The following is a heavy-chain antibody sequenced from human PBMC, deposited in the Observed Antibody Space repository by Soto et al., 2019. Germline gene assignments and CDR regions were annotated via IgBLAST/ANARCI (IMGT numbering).Heavy chain of an antibody. V-gene: IGHV3-23*01. CDR2: ISGSDGST. CDR1: GFTFSSYA. J-gene: IGHJ5*02. Sequence: EVKLLESGGGLVQPGGSLRLSCATSGFTFSSYAMSYVRQAPGKGLEWVSVISGSDGSTYYADSVKGRFTISRDNSKNTLFLQMNSLRGEDTAVYYCAKKDGLVSLYPPEFGPRGQGTMVTVSS. CDR3: AKKDGLVSLYPPEFGP. D-gene: IGHD2-8*01.